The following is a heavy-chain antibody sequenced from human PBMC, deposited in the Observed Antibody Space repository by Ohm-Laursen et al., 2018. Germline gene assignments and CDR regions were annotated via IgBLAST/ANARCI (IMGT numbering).Heavy chain of an antibody. CDR2: ISNIGGST. Sequence: GSLRLSCSASGFTFSSYAMSWVRQAPGKGLEWVSTISNIGGSTYYADSVKGRFTISRDNSKNTLYLQMNSLRAEDTAVFYCAKMYDSSGYYEGAFDIWGQGTVVTVSS. J-gene: IGHJ3*02. D-gene: IGHD3-22*01. CDR3: AKMYDSSGYYEGAFDI. CDR1: GFTFSSYA. V-gene: IGHV3-23*01.